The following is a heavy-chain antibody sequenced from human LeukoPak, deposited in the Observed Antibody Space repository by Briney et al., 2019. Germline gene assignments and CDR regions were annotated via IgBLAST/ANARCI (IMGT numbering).Heavy chain of an antibody. D-gene: IGHD6-25*01. CDR2: INSDGSST. CDR1: GFTFSSYW. Sequence: GRSLRLSCAASGFTFSSYWMHWVRQAPGKGLVWVSRINSDGSSTSYADSVKGRFTISRDNAKNTLYLQMNSLRAEDTAVYYCAKRSAAKDAFDIWGQGTMVTVS. CDR3: AKRSAAKDAFDI. V-gene: IGHV3-74*01. J-gene: IGHJ3*02.